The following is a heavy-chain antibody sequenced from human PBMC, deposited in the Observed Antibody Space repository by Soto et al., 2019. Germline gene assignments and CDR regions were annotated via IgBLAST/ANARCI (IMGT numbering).Heavy chain of an antibody. CDR1: GGSISSSSYY. CDR2: IYYSGST. V-gene: IGHV4-39*01. D-gene: IGHD3-22*01. Sequence: SETLSLTCTVSGGSISSSSYYWGWIRQPPGKGLEWIGSIYYSGSTYYNPSLKSRVTISVDTSKNQFSLKLSSVTAADTAVYYCARHGADRYYYDSSGYRALDYWGRGTLVTVSS. J-gene: IGHJ4*02. CDR3: ARHGADRYYYDSSGYRALDY.